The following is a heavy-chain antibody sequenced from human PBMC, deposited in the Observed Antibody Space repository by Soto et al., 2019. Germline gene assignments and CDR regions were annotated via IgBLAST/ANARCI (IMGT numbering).Heavy chain of an antibody. CDR3: ARIRGSSSSLFGMDV. J-gene: IGHJ6*02. CDR2: IFSNDEK. V-gene: IGHV2-26*01. CDR1: GFSLSNARMG. Sequence: QVTLKESGPVLVKPTETLTLTCTVSGFSLSNARMGVSWIRQPLGKALEWLAHIFSNDEKSYSTSLKSRLTISKDTSKSQVVLTMTNMDPVDTATYYCARIRGSSSSLFGMDVWGQGTTVTVSS. D-gene: IGHD6-6*01.